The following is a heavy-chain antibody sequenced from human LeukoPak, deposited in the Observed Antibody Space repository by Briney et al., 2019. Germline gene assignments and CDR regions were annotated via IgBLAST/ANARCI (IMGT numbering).Heavy chain of an antibody. CDR1: GFTLSSYW. CDR2: INSDGSST. D-gene: IGHD1-7*01. Sequence: PGGSLRLSCAASGFTLSSYWVHWVRQAPGKGLVWVSRINSDGSSTSYADSVKGRFTISRDNAKNTLYLQMNSLRAEDTAVYYCARRPTITGTTLFDFWGQGTLVTVSS. V-gene: IGHV3-74*01. CDR3: ARRPTITGTTLFDF. J-gene: IGHJ4*02.